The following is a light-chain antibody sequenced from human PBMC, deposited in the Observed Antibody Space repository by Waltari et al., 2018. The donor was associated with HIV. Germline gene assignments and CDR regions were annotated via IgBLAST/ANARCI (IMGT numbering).Light chain of an antibody. CDR3: RQYNVRPPVT. CDR2: GGS. Sequence: EIVVTQSPLTLSVPPGQPAPFPGSSSHSIGKNFTWYQQRPRQPPRLPTPGGSTRAPAIPDRFSGSGSGAQFTLTIDGLQSEDFAVYYCRQYNVRPPVTFGQGTRVDIK. CDR1: HSIGKN. J-gene: IGKJ5*01. V-gene: IGKV3-15*01.